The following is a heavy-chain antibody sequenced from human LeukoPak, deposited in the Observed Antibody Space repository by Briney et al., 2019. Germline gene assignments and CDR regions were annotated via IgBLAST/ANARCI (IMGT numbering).Heavy chain of an antibody. J-gene: IGHJ6*03. CDR2: ISSSSSYI. CDR1: GFTFSSYS. Sequence: PGGSLRLSCAASGFTFSSYSMNWVRQAQGKGLEWVSSISSSSSYIYYADSVKGRFTISRDNSKNTLYLQMNSLRAEDTAVYYCARVLVVVVAATPAIYYYYYYMDVWGKGTTVTVSS. D-gene: IGHD2-15*01. CDR3: ARVLVVVVAATPAIYYYYYYMDV. V-gene: IGHV3-21*01.